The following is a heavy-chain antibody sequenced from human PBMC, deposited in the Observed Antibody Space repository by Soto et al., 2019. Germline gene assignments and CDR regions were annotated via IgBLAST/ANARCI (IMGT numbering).Heavy chain of an antibody. Sequence: QVQLVQSGAEVKMPGASVKVSCKASGYTFTSYGISWVRQAPGQGLEWMGWISAYNGNTNYAQKLQGRVTMTTDTSTSTAYRDLRSLRSDDTAVYYCARASGSSYWFDPWGQGTLVTVSS. CDR2: ISAYNGNT. CDR3: ARASGSSYWFDP. V-gene: IGHV1-18*01. CDR1: GYTFTSYG. D-gene: IGHD1-26*01. J-gene: IGHJ5*02.